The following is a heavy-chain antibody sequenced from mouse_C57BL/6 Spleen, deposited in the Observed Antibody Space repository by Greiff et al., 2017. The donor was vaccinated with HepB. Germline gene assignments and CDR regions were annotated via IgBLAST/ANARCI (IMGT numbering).Heavy chain of an antibody. Sequence: QVQLKESGPELVKPGASVKISCKASGYAFSSSWMNWVKQRPGKGLEWIGRIYPGDGDTNYNGKFKGKATLTADKSSSTAYMQLSSLTSEDSAVYFCARRYLYYFDYWGQGTTLTVSS. CDR3: ARRYLYYFDY. CDR1: GYAFSSSW. J-gene: IGHJ2*01. D-gene: IGHD1-1*01. CDR2: IYPGDGDT. V-gene: IGHV1-82*01.